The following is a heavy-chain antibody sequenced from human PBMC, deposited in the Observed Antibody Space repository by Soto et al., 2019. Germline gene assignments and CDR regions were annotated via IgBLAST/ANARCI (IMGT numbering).Heavy chain of an antibody. CDR2: IYWDDDK. CDR3: ARAYPPTVLGAVLSGRFDA. CDR1: GFSLSTSGVG. Sequence: SGPTLVNPTQTLTLTCTFSGFSLSTSGVGVGWIRQPPGKALEWLALIYWDDDKRYSPSLESRLTITKDTSKNQVVLTMTNMDPVDTARYYCARAYPPTVLGAVLSGRFDACGQGTLVTASS. D-gene: IGHD3-3*01. J-gene: IGHJ5*02. V-gene: IGHV2-5*02.